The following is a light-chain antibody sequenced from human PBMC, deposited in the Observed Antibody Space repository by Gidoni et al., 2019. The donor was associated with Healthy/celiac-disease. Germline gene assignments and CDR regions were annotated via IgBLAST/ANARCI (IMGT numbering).Light chain of an antibody. CDR3: QQYYSTPQT. J-gene: IGKJ1*01. Sequence: IQMTQSPSSLSASVADRVTITCRASQGISNSLAWYQQKPGKAPKLLLYGASRLASGVPSRFSGSGSGTDYTLTISSLQPEDFATYYCQQYYSTPQTFGQGTKVEIK. CDR1: QGISNS. V-gene: IGKV1-NL1*01. CDR2: GAS.